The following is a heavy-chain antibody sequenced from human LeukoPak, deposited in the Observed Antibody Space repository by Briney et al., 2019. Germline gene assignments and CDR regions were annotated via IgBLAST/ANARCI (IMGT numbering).Heavy chain of an antibody. CDR1: GFTFSSYA. D-gene: IGHD1-26*01. CDR2: ISGSGGST. V-gene: IGHV3-23*01. Sequence: GGSLRLSCAASGFTFSSYAMSWVRQAPGKGLEWVSAISGSGGSTYYADSVKGRVTISRDNSKNTLYLQMNSLRAEDTALYYCARLGIVGATYYYYMDVWGKGTTVTVSS. J-gene: IGHJ6*03. CDR3: ARLGIVGATYYYYMDV.